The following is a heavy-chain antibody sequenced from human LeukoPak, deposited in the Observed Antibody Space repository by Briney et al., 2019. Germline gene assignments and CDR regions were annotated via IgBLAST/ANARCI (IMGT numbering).Heavy chain of an antibody. CDR1: GHTFTNYG. V-gene: IGHV1-18*01. Sequence: ASVKVSCKASGHTFTNYGITWVRQAPGQGLEWMGWISAYNGNTDYAQKLQGRVTMTTDTSTSTAYMELRSLRSDDTAVYYCARVTQTDYDFDYWGQGTLVTVSS. CDR2: ISAYNGNT. CDR3: ARVTQTDYDFDY. D-gene: IGHD4-17*01. J-gene: IGHJ4*02.